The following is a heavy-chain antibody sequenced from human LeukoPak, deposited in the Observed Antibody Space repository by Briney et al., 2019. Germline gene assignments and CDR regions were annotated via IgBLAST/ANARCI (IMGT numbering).Heavy chain of an antibody. CDR3: ARGGAAGTLPFDY. CDR2: IIPILGIA. D-gene: IGHD6-13*01. Sequence: EASVKVSCKASGGTFSSYAISWVRQAPGLGLEWMGRIIPILGIANYAQRFRGRVTITADKSTSTAYMELSSLRSEDTAVYYCARGGAAGTLPFDYWGQGTLVTVSS. V-gene: IGHV1-69*04. J-gene: IGHJ4*02. CDR1: GGTFSSYA.